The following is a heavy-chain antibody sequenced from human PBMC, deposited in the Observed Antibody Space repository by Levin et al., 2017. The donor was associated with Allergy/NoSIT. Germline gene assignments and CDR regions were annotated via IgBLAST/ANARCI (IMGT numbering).Heavy chain of an antibody. CDR2: IIPMFGTP. V-gene: IGHV1-69*01. Sequence: PGGSLRLSCKASGGPFVNYGISWLRQAPGQGLEWMGGIIPMFGTPDYAQQFQGRVTPTADESTSTANMELTNLRSEDTAVYYCAGSGRTRYYLGDACDEWGQGTMITVS. CDR1: GGPFVNYG. CDR3: AGSGRTRYYLGDACDE. J-gene: IGHJ3*01. D-gene: IGHD2-21*01.